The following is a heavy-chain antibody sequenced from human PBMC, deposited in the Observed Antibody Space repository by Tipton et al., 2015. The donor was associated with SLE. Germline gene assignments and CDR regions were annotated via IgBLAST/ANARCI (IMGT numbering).Heavy chain of an antibody. Sequence: SLRLSCAASGFTFSSYGLHWVRPAPGKGLEWVAVIWYDGSNKYYADSVKGRFTISRDNSKNTLYLQMNSLRAEDTAVYYCAKVELVVGALDALDSWGQGTMVTGSS. D-gene: IGHD1-26*01. CDR3: AKVELVVGALDALDS. J-gene: IGHJ3*02. CDR1: GFTFSSYG. CDR2: IWYDGSNK. V-gene: IGHV3-33*06.